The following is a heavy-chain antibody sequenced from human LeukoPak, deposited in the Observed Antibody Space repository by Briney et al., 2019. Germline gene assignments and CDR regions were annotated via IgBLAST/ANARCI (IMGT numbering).Heavy chain of an antibody. V-gene: IGHV1-2*02. CDR2: INPNSGGT. J-gene: IGHJ3*02. CDR3: ARGGPWELLSADAFDI. CDR1: GYTFTGYY. Sequence: ASVKVSCKASGYTFTGYYMHWVRQAPGQGLEWMGWINPNSGGTNYAQKFQGRVTMTRDTSISTAYMELSRLRSDDTAVYYCARGGPWELLSADAFDIWGQGTMVTVSS. D-gene: IGHD1-26*01.